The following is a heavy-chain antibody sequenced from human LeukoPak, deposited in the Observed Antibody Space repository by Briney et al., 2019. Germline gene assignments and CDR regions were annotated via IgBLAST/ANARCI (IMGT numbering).Heavy chain of an antibody. CDR3: ARDHNYGSDY. Sequence: GGSLRLSCAASGFTFRSYWMSWVRQAPGKGLEWVANIKEDGSEKYYVDSVKGRFTISRDSAKNSLYLQMNSLRVEDTAVYYCARDHNYGSDYWGQGTLVTVSS. J-gene: IGHJ4*02. CDR1: GFTFRSYW. D-gene: IGHD5-18*01. V-gene: IGHV3-7*03. CDR2: IKEDGSEK.